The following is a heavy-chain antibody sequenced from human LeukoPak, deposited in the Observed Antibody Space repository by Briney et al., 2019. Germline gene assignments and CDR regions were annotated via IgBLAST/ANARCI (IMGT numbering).Heavy chain of an antibody. J-gene: IGHJ4*02. CDR2: INWISDSI. V-gene: IGHV3-9*01. CDR3: VKGSGFYTYDLDYFDY. D-gene: IGHD3/OR15-3a*01. Sequence: GGSLRLSCAASGFTFDDFAMHWVRQAPGKGLEWVSGINWISDSIGYADSVKGRFTISRDNAKNSLYLQMSSLRAEDTAFYYCVKGSGFYTYDLDYFDYWGQGTLVTVSS. CDR1: GFTFDDFA.